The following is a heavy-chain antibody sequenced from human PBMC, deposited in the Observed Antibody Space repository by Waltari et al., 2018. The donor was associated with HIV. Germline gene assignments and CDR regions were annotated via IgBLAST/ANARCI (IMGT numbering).Heavy chain of an antibody. CDR2: INDLGDT. CDR3: AKGWGFLEWFSLN. CDR1: GFTFSNYA. J-gene: IGHJ4*02. V-gene: IGHV3-23*01. Sequence: EVQLLESGGGLVQPGGSLRLSCAASGFTFSNYAMSWVRQAPGKGLEWVSGINDLGDTYYVDSVKGRFTMSRDNSKNTLYLQMNSLRAEDTAVYYCAKGWGFLEWFSLNWGQGTLVTVSS. D-gene: IGHD3-3*01.